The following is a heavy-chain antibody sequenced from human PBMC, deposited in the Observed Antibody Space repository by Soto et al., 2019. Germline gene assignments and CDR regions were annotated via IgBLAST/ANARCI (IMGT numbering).Heavy chain of an antibody. V-gene: IGHV3-11*01. CDR1: GFTFSDYY. CDR2: ISSSGSTI. J-gene: IGHJ6*02. CDR3: ARDRGSSWYYSYYYYGMDV. Sequence: GGSLRLSCAASGFTFSDYYMSWIRQAPGKGLEWVSYISSSGSTICYADSVKGRFTISRDNAKNSLYLQMNSLRAEDTAVYYCARDRGSSWYYSYYYYGMDVWGQGTTVTVSS. D-gene: IGHD6-13*01.